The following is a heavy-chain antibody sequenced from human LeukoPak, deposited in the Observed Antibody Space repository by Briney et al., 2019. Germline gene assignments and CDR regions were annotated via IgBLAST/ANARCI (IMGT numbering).Heavy chain of an antibody. Sequence: GGSLRLPCAASGFTFSSYWMSWVRQAPGKGLEWVANIKQDGSEKYYVDSVKGRFTISRDNAKNSLYLQMNSLRAEDTAVYYCARDLHGWLRLQVFDYWGQGTLVTVSS. CDR3: ARDLHGWLRLQVFDY. D-gene: IGHD5-12*01. CDR2: IKQDGSEK. J-gene: IGHJ4*02. V-gene: IGHV3-7*01. CDR1: GFTFSSYW.